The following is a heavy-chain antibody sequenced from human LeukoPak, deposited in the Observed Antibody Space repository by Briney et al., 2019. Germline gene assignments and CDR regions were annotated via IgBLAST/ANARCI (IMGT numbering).Heavy chain of an antibody. D-gene: IGHD2/OR15-2a*01. V-gene: IGHV5-51*01. Sequence: GESLKISCKGSGYTFTNYWIGWVRQMPGKGLEFMGIIYPGDSDTRYSPSFQGQVTVSVDKSINTAYLQWSSLKASDSAMYYCARAGYSNRWDGVDYWGQGTLVTVSS. J-gene: IGHJ4*02. CDR1: GYTFTNYW. CDR2: IYPGDSDT. CDR3: ARAGYSNRWDGVDY.